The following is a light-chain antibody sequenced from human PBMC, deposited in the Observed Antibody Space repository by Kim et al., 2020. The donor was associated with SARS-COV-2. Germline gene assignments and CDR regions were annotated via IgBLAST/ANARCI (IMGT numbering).Light chain of an antibody. CDR1: QSVGTN. CDR2: GAS. Sequence: PGERATLSYRASQSVGTNVAWYQQKPGQAPQLLIYGASTRAAGIPARFSGSGSGTEFTLTISSLQSEDLAVYSCQQYDDWPPWTFGQGTKVDIK. CDR3: QQYDDWPPWT. J-gene: IGKJ1*01. V-gene: IGKV3-15*01.